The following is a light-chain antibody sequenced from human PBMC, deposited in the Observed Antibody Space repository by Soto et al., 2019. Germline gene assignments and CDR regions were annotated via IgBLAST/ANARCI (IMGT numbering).Light chain of an antibody. CDR2: SAS. CDR1: QDIKDE. J-gene: IGKJ1*01. Sequence: AIQMTQSPSSLSAFVGDSVTITCRASQDIKDEVGWYQQKPGKAPRLLIFSASSLQSGVPSRFRGSGTGTDFTLTISGLQAADVATYYCLQHDSYPWTFGQGTKVEIK. V-gene: IGKV1-6*01. CDR3: LQHDSYPWT.